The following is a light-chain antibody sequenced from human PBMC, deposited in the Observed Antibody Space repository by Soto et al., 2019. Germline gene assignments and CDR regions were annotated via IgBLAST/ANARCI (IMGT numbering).Light chain of an antibody. Sequence: EIVMTQSPATLSVSPGERATLSCRASQSVSSNLAWYQQKPGQAPSLLVYDASNRATGIPARFSGSGSGTDFTLTISSLEQEDFAVYYCQQYNNWRSSFGQGTRLEI. CDR2: DAS. V-gene: IGKV3D-15*01. CDR3: QQYNNWRSS. J-gene: IGKJ5*01. CDR1: QSVSSN.